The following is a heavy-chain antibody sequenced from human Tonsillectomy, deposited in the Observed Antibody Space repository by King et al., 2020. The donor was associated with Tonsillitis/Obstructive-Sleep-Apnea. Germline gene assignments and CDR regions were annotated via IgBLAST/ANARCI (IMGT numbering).Heavy chain of an antibody. D-gene: IGHD5-24*01. CDR2: MYSGGGT. Sequence: VQLVESGGGLVQPGGSLRLSCAASGFTVSSKYMSWVRQAPGKGLEWVSVMYSGGGTYYADSVKGRFTISRDNSKNTLYLQMNSLRAEDTAVYYCARDRKEIATNYYFDYWGQGTLVTVSP. CDR1: GFTVSSKY. V-gene: IGHV3-66*01. CDR3: ARDRKEIATNYYFDY. J-gene: IGHJ4*02.